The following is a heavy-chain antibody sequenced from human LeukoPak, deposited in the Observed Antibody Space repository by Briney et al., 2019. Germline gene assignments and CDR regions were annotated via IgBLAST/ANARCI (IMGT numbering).Heavy chain of an antibody. V-gene: IGHV4-39*01. CDR1: GGSISDNSYY. J-gene: IGHJ4*02. D-gene: IGHD4-17*01. CDR2: IYYSGST. Sequence: SETLSLTCTVSGGSISDNSYYWGWIRQPPGKGLDWIGSIYYSGSTYYKPALESRVTISVDTSKNQFSLRLTSVTAADTAVYWCARLRLRRDQIDYWGQGTLVTVSS. CDR3: ARLRLRRDQIDY.